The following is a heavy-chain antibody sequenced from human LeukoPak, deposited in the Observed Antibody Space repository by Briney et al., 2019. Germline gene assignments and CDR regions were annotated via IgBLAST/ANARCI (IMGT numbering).Heavy chain of an antibody. CDR1: GYTFTSNY. V-gene: IGHV1-46*01. J-gene: IGHJ6*02. Sequence: ASVKVSCKASGYTFTSNYMHWVRQAPGQGLEWMGVIAPSSGTTSYAQKFQGRVTMTRDTSTSTVYMELSSLRSEDTAVYYCARGHMDVWGQGTTVTVSS. CDR3: ARGHMDV. CDR2: IAPSSGTT.